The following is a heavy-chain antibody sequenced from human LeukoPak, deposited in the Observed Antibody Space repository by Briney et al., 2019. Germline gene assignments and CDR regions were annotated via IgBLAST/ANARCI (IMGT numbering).Heavy chain of an antibody. CDR1: GDSFTFSSHA. D-gene: IGHD1-7*01. V-gene: IGHV1-69*05. J-gene: IGHJ5*02. CDR2: LIPIYGSA. CDR3: ARDNYAGANWFDP. Sequence: SVKVSCKASGDSFTFSSHAISWLRQAPGQGLEWMGGLIPIYGSANYAQKFQGRVTITTDESTSTAYMELSSLRSEDTAVYYCARDNYAGANWFDPWGQGTLVTVSS.